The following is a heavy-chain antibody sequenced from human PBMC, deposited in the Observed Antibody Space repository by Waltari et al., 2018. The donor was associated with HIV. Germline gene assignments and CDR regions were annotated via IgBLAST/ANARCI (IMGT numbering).Heavy chain of an antibody. J-gene: IGHJ3*01. CDR2: VWFDENNK. V-gene: IGHV3-33*01. CDR1: GFEFNTYN. CDR3: ARGTGPLSPLDL. Sequence: QEKLVESGGAGVQPGGSRRLYCVASGFEFNTYNVHWVRQATGKGLEWMAVVWFDENNKNYAESLKGRLAISRNNAKKTLYLQMNRLRVDDTAVYYCARGTGPLSPLDLWGQGTSVTVSS.